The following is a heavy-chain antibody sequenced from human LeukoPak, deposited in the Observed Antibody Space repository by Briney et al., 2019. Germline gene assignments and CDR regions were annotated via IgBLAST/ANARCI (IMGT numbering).Heavy chain of an antibody. J-gene: IGHJ6*03. CDR2: IRYDGSNK. CDR1: GFTFSSYG. CDR3: AKDFSEWSNYYYYYMDV. Sequence: GGSLRLSCAASGFTFSSYGMHWVRQAPGKGLEWVVFIRYDGSNKYYADSVKGRFTISRDNSKNTLYLQMNSLRAEDTAVYYCAKDFSEWSNYYYYYMDVWGKGTTVTVSS. V-gene: IGHV3-30*02. D-gene: IGHD3-3*01.